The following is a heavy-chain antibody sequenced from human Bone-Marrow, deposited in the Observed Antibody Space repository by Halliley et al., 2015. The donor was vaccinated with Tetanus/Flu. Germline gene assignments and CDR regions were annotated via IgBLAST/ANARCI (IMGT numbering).Heavy chain of an antibody. Sequence: TLSLTCAVSGGSISSDTWWSWVRQPPGKGLEWIGEMYHSGSTNYNPSLKSRATISVDESKNQFSLKLRSVTAADTAVYYCVRNGVFVSGGLSFDYWGQGTLVSISS. CDR1: GGSISSDTW. D-gene: IGHD2-8*01. CDR3: VRNGVFVSGGLSFDY. V-gene: IGHV4-4*02. J-gene: IGHJ4*01. CDR2: MYHSGST.